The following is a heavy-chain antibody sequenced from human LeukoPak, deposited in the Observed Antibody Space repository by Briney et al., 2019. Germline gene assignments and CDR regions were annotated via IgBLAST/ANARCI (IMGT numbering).Heavy chain of an antibody. D-gene: IGHD2-2*01. V-gene: IGHV3-23*01. CDR1: GFTFSSYA. Sequence: GGSLRLSCAASGFTFSSYAMSWVRQAPGKGLEWVSAISGSGGSTYYADSVKGRFTISRDNSKNTLYLQMNSLRAEDTAVYYCAKDRYCSSTSCRGNFDYWGQGTLVTVSS. J-gene: IGHJ4*02. CDR2: ISGSGGST. CDR3: AKDRYCSSTSCRGNFDY.